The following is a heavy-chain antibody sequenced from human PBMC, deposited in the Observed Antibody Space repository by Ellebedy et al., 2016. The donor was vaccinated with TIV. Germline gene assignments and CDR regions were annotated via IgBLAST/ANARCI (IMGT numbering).Heavy chain of an antibody. J-gene: IGHJ4*02. CDR3: ARGPWHSDY. Sequence: PGGSLRLSCAASGFTFSSYAMHWVRQAPGKGLEWVAVISYDGSNKYYADSVKGRFTISRDNSKNTLYLQMNSLRAEDTAVYYCARGPWHSDYWGQGTLVTVSS. CDR1: GFTFSSYA. V-gene: IGHV3-30-3*01. D-gene: IGHD2-21*01. CDR2: ISYDGSNK.